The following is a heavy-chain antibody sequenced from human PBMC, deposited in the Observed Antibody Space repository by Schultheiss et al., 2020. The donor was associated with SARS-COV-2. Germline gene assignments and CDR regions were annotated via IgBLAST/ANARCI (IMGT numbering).Heavy chain of an antibody. Sequence: GGSLRLSCKGSGYSFTSYWIGWVRQMPGKGLEWMGIINPGDSDTRYSPSFQGQVTISADKSISTAYLQWSSLKASDTAMYYCARAPLSIAARPAGMDVWGQGTTVTVSS. V-gene: IGHV5-51*01. D-gene: IGHD6-6*01. CDR2: INPGDSDT. CDR1: GYSFTSYW. CDR3: ARAPLSIAARPAGMDV. J-gene: IGHJ6*02.